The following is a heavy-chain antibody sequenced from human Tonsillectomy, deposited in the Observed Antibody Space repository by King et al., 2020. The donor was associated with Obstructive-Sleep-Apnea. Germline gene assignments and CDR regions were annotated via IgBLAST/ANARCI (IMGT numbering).Heavy chain of an antibody. CDR2: INSDGSST. CDR1: GFTFRTSW. CDR3: ARDRGGAGPTTTDY. J-gene: IGHJ4*02. Sequence: VQLVESGGGLVQPGGSLRLSCAASGFTFRTSWMHWVRQAPGKGLVWVSRINSDGSSTIYADFVKGRFTNSRDNAKKTLYLQMNSLRAEDTAVYYCARDRGGAGPTTTDYWGQGTLVTVSS. D-gene: IGHD1-26*01. V-gene: IGHV3-74*01.